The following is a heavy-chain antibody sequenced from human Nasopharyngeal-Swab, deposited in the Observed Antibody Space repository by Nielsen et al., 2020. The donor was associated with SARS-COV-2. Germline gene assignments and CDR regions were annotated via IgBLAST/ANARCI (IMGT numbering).Heavy chain of an antibody. V-gene: IGHV3-73*01. CDR3: TTDFYFDY. Sequence: GVLKISCAASGFVFRASAMHWVRQASGKGLEWLGRIGDKDHNYATTYGASVQGRFTISRDDSKNTAFLQMDSLKTEDTALYYCTTDFYFDYWGQGTLVTVSS. J-gene: IGHJ4*02. CDR2: IGDKDHNYAT. CDR1: GFVFRASA.